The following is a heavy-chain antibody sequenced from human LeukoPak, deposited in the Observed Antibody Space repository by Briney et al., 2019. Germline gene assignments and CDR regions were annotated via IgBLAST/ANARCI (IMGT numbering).Heavy chain of an antibody. J-gene: IGHJ4*02. D-gene: IGHD6-13*01. CDR2: SGTT. V-gene: IGHV4-34*01. CDR3: ARAHCPAAGRTKGYYFDY. Sequence: SGTTNYTPSLKIRVTISVDTSKNQFSLKLSSVTAADTAVYYCARAHCPAAGRTKGYYFDYWGQGTLVTVSS.